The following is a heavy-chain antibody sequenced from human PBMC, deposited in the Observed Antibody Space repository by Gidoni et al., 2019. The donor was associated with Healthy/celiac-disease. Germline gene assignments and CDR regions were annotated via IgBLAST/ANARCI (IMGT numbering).Heavy chain of an antibody. J-gene: IGHJ3*02. Sequence: EVQLVESGGGLVKPGGSLRLSCAASGFTFSSYSMNWVRPAPGKGLEWVSSISSSSSYIYYADSVKGRFTISRDNAKNSLYLQMNSLRAEDTAVYYCQGSIAAAGDAFDIWGQGTMVTVSS. D-gene: IGHD6-13*01. CDR3: QGSIAAAGDAFDI. V-gene: IGHV3-21*01. CDR2: ISSSSSYI. CDR1: GFTFSSYS.